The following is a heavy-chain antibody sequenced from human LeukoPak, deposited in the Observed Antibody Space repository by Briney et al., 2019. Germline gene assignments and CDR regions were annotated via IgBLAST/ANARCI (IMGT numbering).Heavy chain of an antibody. D-gene: IGHD3-10*01. J-gene: IGHJ4*02. CDR1: GFTFSSYA. Sequence: QPGGSLRLSCAASGFTFSSYAMSXXXXAXXXXXXXXXAXXXXGGXTYYADSVKGRXTISRDNSKNTLYLQMNSLRAEDTAVYYCAKDQGWYYYGSGSYYPFDYWGQGTLVTVSS. CDR3: AKDQGWYYYGSGSYYPFDY. CDR2: XXXXGGXT. V-gene: IGHV3-23*01.